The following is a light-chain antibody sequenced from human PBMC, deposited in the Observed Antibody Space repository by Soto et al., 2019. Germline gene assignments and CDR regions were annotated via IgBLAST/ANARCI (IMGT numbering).Light chain of an antibody. CDR2: KAS. Sequence: DIQMTQSPSTLSASVGDRVTITCRASQSISSWLAWYQQKPGTAPKLLIYKASTLQSGVPSRFSGSGSGTEFTLTISSLQPDYSTTYYCQQYNDNWTFGQGTKV. V-gene: IGKV1-5*03. J-gene: IGKJ1*01. CDR1: QSISSW. CDR3: QQYNDNWT.